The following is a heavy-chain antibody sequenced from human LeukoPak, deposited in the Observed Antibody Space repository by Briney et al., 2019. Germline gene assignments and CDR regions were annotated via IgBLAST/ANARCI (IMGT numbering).Heavy chain of an antibody. CDR3: ARANWGHPMYYFDH. CDR2: IYSGGRT. J-gene: IGHJ4*02. Sequence: GVSLRLSCTASGFTVSSNYMSWVRDAPRKGVEWVSSIYSGGRTYYAHSVKGRFTIPQDKTKITLYLQMNNLRAEDTAVYYCARANWGHPMYYFDHWGRGTLVSVS. CDR1: GFTVSSNY. V-gene: IGHV3-66*01. D-gene: IGHD7-27*01.